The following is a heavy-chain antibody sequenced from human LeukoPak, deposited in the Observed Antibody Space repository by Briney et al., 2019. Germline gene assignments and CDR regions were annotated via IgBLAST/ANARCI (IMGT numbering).Heavy chain of an antibody. Sequence: ASVKVSCKTSGYTFTDYYMHWVRQAPGQGLEWMGWINPNSGDTNYAQKFQGRVTMTRDTSITTAYMELSRLKSDDTAVYYCASISHVWSGYYTAHFDYWGQGTPVTVSS. CDR3: ASISHVWSGYYTAHFDY. CDR2: INPNSGDT. J-gene: IGHJ4*02. D-gene: IGHD3-3*02. V-gene: IGHV1-2*02. CDR1: GYTFTDYY.